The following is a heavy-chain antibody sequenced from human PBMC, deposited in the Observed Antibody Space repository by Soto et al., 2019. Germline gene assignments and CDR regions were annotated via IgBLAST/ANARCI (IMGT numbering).Heavy chain of an antibody. CDR3: ARYGREYSSSYYFDY. D-gene: IGHD6-6*01. Sequence: ASVKVSCKASGYTFTSYGISWVRQAPGQGLEWMGWISAYNGNTNYAQKLQGRVTMTTDTSTSTAYMELRSLRSDDTAVYYCARYGREYSSSYYFDYWGQGTLVTVSS. CDR1: GYTFTSYG. CDR2: ISAYNGNT. J-gene: IGHJ4*02. V-gene: IGHV1-18*01.